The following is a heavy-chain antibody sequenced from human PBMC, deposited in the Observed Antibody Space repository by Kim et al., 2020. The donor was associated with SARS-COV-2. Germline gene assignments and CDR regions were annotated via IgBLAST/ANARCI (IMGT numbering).Heavy chain of an antibody. Sequence: SVKVSCKASGGTFSSYAISWVRQAPGQGLEWMGGIIPIFGTANYAQKFQGRVTITADESTSTAYMELSSLRSEDTAVYYCARGHVLRYFDWLLDVDYWGQGTLVTVSS. V-gene: IGHV1-69*13. CDR1: GGTFSSYA. D-gene: IGHD3-9*01. CDR3: ARGHVLRYFDWLLDVDY. J-gene: IGHJ4*02. CDR2: IIPIFGTA.